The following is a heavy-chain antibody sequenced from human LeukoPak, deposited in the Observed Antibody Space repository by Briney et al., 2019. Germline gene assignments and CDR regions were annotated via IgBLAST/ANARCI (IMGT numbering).Heavy chain of an antibody. CDR3: ARALGGPSVLRYFGGTEKPYYFDY. J-gene: IGHJ4*02. D-gene: IGHD3-9*01. CDR2: IYYSGST. Sequence: SETLSLTCTVSGGSVSSGSYYWSWIRQPPGKGLEWIGYIYYSGSTNYNPSLKSRVTISVDTSKNQFSLRLSSVTAADTAVYYCARALGGPSVLRYFGGTEKPYYFDYWGQGTLVTVSS. V-gene: IGHV4-61*01. CDR1: GGSVSSGSYY.